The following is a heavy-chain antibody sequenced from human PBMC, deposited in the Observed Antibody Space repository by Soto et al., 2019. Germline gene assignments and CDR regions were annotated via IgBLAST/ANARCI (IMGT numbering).Heavy chain of an antibody. V-gene: IGHV1-3*01. CDR2: INAANGDT. CDR1: GYTFTSYG. Sequence: ASVKVSCKASGYTFTSYGIHRVRQAPGQRLEWMGWINAANGDTKYSPKFQGRVTITRDTSASTAYMELSSLRSEDTAVYYCVRRHVSATGIDWFDPSGKGTLVTVSS. CDR3: VRRHVSATGIDWFDP. J-gene: IGHJ5*02. D-gene: IGHD6-13*01.